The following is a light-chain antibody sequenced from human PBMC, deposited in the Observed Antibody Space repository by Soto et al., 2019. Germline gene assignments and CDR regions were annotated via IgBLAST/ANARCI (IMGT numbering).Light chain of an antibody. CDR1: SSDVGGHNY. CDR3: TSYAGSDNVI. J-gene: IGLJ2*01. CDR2: EVI. V-gene: IGLV2-8*01. Sequence: QSALTQPPSASGSPGQSVTISCTGTSSDVGGHNYVSWYQQHPGKAPKLLIYEVIQRPSGVPDRFSGSKSGNTASLTVSGLKTEDEADYYCTSYAGSDNVIFGGGTKLTVL.